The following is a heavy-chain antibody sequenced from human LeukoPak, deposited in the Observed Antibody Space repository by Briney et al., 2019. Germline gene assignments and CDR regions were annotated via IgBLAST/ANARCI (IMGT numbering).Heavy chain of an antibody. D-gene: IGHD2-21*02. Sequence: ASVKVSXKASGYTFTGYYMHWVRQAPGQGLEWMGRINPNSGGTNYAQKFQGRVTMTRDTSISTAYMELSRLRSDDTAVYYCARGDSRSGAFDIWGQGTMVTVSS. CDR2: INPNSGGT. CDR1: GYTFTGYY. J-gene: IGHJ3*02. V-gene: IGHV1-2*06. CDR3: ARGDSRSGAFDI.